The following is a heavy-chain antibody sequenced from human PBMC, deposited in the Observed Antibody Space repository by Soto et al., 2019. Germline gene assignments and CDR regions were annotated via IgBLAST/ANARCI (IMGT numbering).Heavy chain of an antibody. V-gene: IGHV3-53*01. CDR1: GFTVGNNY. J-gene: IGHJ4*02. D-gene: IGHD3-10*01. Sequence: EVQLVESGGGLIQPGGSLKLSCAASGFTVGNNYMSWVRQAPGKGLEWVSLIYSTGTTKYADSVKGRFTVSRDNAKNTLYLQMTSLTAEDTAVYYCAREGRGSGSHYNSFGYWGQGTLVTVSS. CDR3: AREGRGSGSHYNSFGY. CDR2: IYSTGTT.